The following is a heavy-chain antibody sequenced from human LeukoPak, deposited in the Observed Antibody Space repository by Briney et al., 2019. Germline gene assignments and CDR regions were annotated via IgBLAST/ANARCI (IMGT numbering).Heavy chain of an antibody. D-gene: IGHD3-22*01. CDR2: LYYSVST. Sequence: PSETLSLTCTVSGGSISSSSYYWGWIRQPPGKGLEWIGTLYYSVSTYYNPSLKSRVAISVDTSKNQFSLKLSSVTAADTAVYYCARAVPMIVAHDAFDIWGQGTMITVSS. V-gene: IGHV4-39*07. CDR1: GGSISSSSYY. CDR3: ARAVPMIVAHDAFDI. J-gene: IGHJ3*02.